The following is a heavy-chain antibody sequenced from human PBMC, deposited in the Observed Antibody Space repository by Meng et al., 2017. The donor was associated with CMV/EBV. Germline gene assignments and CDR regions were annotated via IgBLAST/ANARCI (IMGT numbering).Heavy chain of an antibody. CDR2: IYWDDDK. CDR3: ARIAAAGRFDY. CDR1: GFSLSTSGVG. V-gene: IGHV2-5*02. Sequence: IPLKESVPTLVKTTQALTLTCTFSGFSLSTSGVGVGWIRQPPGKALEWLALIYWDDDKRYSPSLKSRLTITKDTSKNQVVLTMTNMDPVDTATYYCARIAAAGRFDYWGQGTLVTVSS. J-gene: IGHJ4*02. D-gene: IGHD6-13*01.